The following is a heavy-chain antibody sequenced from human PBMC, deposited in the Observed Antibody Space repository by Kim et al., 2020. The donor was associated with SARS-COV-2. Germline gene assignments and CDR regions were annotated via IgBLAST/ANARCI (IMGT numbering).Heavy chain of an antibody. CDR3: ARQGGGRIAAAVEAFDI. D-gene: IGHD6-13*01. CDR1: GGSISSSSYY. J-gene: IGHJ3*02. V-gene: IGHV4-39*01. Sequence: SETLSLTCTVSGGSISSSSYYWGWIRQPPGKGLEWIGSIYYSGSTYYNPSLKSRFTISVDTSKNQFSLKLSSVTAADTAVYYCARQGGGRIAAAVEAFDIWGQGTMVTVSS. CDR2: IYYSGST.